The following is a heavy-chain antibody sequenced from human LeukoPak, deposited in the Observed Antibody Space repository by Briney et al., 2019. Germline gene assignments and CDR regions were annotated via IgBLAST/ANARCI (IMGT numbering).Heavy chain of an antibody. J-gene: IGHJ4*02. Sequence: SETLSLTCAVYGGSFSGYYWSWTRQPPGKGLEWIGEINHSGSTNYNPSLKSRVTISVDTSKNQFSLKLSSVTAADTAAYYCARGRYYGSGSYYNVLDLDYWGQGTLVTVSS. CDR2: INHSGST. CDR1: GGSFSGYY. CDR3: ARGRYYGSGSYYNVLDLDY. V-gene: IGHV4-34*01. D-gene: IGHD3-10*01.